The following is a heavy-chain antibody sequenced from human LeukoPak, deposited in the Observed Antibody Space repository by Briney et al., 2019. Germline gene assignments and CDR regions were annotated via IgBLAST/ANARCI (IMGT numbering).Heavy chain of an antibody. Sequence: GASVKVSCKASGFTFTSSAMQWVRQARGQRLEWIGWIVVGSGNTNYAQKFQERVTITRDMSTSTAYMKLSSLRSEDTAVYYCAAEGFIADAFDIWGQGTMVTVSS. D-gene: IGHD6-13*01. J-gene: IGHJ3*02. CDR1: GFTFTSSA. V-gene: IGHV1-58*02. CDR2: IVVGSGNT. CDR3: AAEGFIADAFDI.